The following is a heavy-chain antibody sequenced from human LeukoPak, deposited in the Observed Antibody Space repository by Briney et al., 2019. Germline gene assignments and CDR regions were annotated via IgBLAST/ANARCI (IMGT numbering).Heavy chain of an antibody. CDR3: ARHLSGVTGYTYGRGIDY. D-gene: IGHD5-18*01. J-gene: IGHJ4*02. CDR2: IKKDGSEK. V-gene: IGHV3-7*01. Sequence: GGSLRLSCAASGFTFSNAWMSWVRQAPGKGLEWVANIKKDGSEKYYVDSVKGRFTISRDNAKTSLYLQMNSLRAEDTAVYYCARHLSGVTGYTYGRGIDYWGQGTLVTVSS. CDR1: GFTFSNAW.